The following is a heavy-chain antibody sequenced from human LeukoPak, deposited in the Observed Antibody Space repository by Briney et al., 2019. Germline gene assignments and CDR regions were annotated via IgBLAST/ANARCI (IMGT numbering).Heavy chain of an antibody. D-gene: IGHD3-22*01. CDR2: IWYDGSNK. J-gene: IGHJ4*02. Sequence: GRSLRLSCAASGFTFRTYGMHWVRQAPGKGLEWVAVIWYDGSNKYYADSVKGRFTISRDNSKNTLYLQMNSLRAEDTAVYYCAKVDSRGYYPEYWGQGTLVTVSS. CDR1: GFTFRTYG. V-gene: IGHV3-33*06. CDR3: AKVDSRGYYPEY.